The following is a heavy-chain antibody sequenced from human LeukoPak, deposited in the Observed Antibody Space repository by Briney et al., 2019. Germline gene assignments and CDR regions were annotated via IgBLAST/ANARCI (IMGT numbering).Heavy chain of an antibody. CDR3: ASTTVTTRPQYFQH. Sequence: SVTVSCKASGGTFSSYAISWVRQAPGQGLEWMGGITPIFGTANYAQKFQGRVTITADESTSTAYMELSSLRSEDTAVYYCASTTVTTRPQYFQHWGQGTLVTVSA. CDR1: GGTFSSYA. J-gene: IGHJ1*01. V-gene: IGHV1-69*13. D-gene: IGHD4-17*01. CDR2: ITPIFGTA.